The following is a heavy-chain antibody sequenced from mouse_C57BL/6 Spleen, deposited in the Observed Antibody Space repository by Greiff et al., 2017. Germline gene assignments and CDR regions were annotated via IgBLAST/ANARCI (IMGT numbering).Heavy chain of an antibody. Sequence: QVQLQQPGTELVKPGASVELSCKASGYTFTSYWMHWVKQRPGQGLEWIGNINPSNGGTNYNEKFKSKATLTVDKSSSTAYMQLSSLTSEDSAVYYCARTSSYVGYFDVWGTGTTVTVSS. CDR1: GYTFTSYW. D-gene: IGHD1-1*01. V-gene: IGHV1-53*01. J-gene: IGHJ1*03. CDR2: INPSNGGT. CDR3: ARTSSYVGYFDV.